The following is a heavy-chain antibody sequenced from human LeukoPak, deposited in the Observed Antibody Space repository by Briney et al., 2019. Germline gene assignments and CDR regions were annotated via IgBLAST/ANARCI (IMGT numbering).Heavy chain of an antibody. CDR1: GFTFRNYY. J-gene: IGHJ5*02. V-gene: IGHV3-11*01. CDR2: ISSNGNTI. Sequence: GGSLRLSCAASGFTFRNYYMIWIRQATGKGLEWLSYISSNGNTIYYADSVRGRFTVSRDNVKNSLFVEMNSLRAEDTAVYYCARHKGGSYRQNWFDPWGQGTLVTVSS. D-gene: IGHD1-26*01. CDR3: ARHKGGSYRQNWFDP.